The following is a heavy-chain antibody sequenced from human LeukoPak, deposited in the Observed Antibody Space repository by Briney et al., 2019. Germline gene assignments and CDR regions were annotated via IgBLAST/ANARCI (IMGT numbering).Heavy chain of an antibody. CDR1: GFTFSNYA. V-gene: IGHV3-23*01. J-gene: IGHJ4*02. CDR2: IAGPGGGP. CDR3: ATLLAGSPFDY. Sequence: GGSLRLSCAASGFTFSNYAMSWVRQTPGKGLEWVSNIAGPGGGPSYVDSVKGRFTISRDNSRNTLYLQMNSLRAEDTAVYYCATLLAGSPFDYWGQGTLVTVSS. D-gene: IGHD6-19*01.